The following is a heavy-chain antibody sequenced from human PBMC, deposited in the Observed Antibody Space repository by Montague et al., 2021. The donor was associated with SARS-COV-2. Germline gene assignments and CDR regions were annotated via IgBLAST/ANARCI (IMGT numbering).Heavy chain of an antibody. D-gene: IGHD6-25*01. J-gene: IGHJ5*02. CDR1: IGSISSGSYY. CDR3: ARDGYSSGWNGLHWFDP. V-gene: IGHV4-61*02. CDR2: IYTSGST. Sequence: TLSLTCTVSIGSISSGSYYWSWIRQPAGKGLEWIGRIYTSGSTXYNPSLKSRVTISVVTSKNQFSLKLSSVTAADTAVYYCARDGYSSGWNGLHWFDPWGQGTLVTVSS.